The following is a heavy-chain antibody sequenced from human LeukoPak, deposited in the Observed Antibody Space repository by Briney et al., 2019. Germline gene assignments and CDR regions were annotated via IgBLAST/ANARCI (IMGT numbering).Heavy chain of an antibody. V-gene: IGHV4-38-2*02. CDR1: GGSISSYY. Sequence: TSETLSLTCTVSGGSISSYYWGWIRQPPGKGLEWIGSIYHSGSTYYNPSLKSRVTISVDTSKNQFSLKLSSVTAADTAVYYCARDEGSGWYGDWGQGTLVTVSS. CDR2: IYHSGST. D-gene: IGHD6-19*01. J-gene: IGHJ4*02. CDR3: ARDEGSGWYGD.